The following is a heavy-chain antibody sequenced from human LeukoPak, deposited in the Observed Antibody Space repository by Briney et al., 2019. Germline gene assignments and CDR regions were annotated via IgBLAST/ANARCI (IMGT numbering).Heavy chain of an antibody. CDR2: ISSSGSTI. Sequence: GGSLRLSCAASGFTFSSDEMNWVRQAPGKGLEWVSYISSSGSTIYYADSVKGRFTISRDNAKNSPYLQMNSLRAEDTAVYYCARGPGLNGDYFDYWGQGTLVTVSS. CDR3: ARGPGLNGDYFDY. J-gene: IGHJ4*02. V-gene: IGHV3-48*03. CDR1: GFTFSSDE. D-gene: IGHD4-17*01.